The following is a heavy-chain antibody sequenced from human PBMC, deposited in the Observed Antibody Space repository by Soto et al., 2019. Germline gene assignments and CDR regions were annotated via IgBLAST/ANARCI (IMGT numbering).Heavy chain of an antibody. CDR1: GYTFTNYD. Sequence: QVQLVQSGAEVKKPGASVKVSCKASGYTFTNYDINWVRQATGQGLEWMGWMRPNNGNTGYAQKFQGRVTMTRNTSINTGYMELSSLRSEDTAVYYCASWAGYSKWGQGTLVTVSS. J-gene: IGHJ4*02. D-gene: IGHD3-9*01. CDR3: ASWAGYSK. V-gene: IGHV1-8*01. CDR2: MRPNNGNT.